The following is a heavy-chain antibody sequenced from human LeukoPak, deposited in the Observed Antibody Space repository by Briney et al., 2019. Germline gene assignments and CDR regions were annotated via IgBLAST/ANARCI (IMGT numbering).Heavy chain of an antibody. CDR2: ISSSGSTI. CDR3: AGSITMVRGVDY. V-gene: IGHV3-48*03. CDR1: GFTFSSYE. Sequence: QSGGSLRLSCTASGFTFSSYEMNWVRQAPGKGLEWVSYISSSGSTIYYADSVKGRFTISRDNAKNSLYLQMNSLRAEDTAVYYCAGSITMVRGVDYWGQGTLVTVSS. D-gene: IGHD3-10*01. J-gene: IGHJ4*02.